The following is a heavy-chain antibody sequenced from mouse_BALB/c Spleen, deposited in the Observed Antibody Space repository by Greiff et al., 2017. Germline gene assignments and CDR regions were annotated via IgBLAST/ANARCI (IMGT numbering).Heavy chain of an antibody. CDR1: GFNFKDYY. Sequence: VQLQQSGAELVRSGASVKLSCTASGFNFKDYYMHWVKQRPEQGLEWIGWIDPENGDTEYAPKFQGKATMTADTSSNTAYLQLSSLTSEDTAVYYCNARGYYYGSSYRGYYWGQGTTLTVSS. V-gene: IGHV14-4*02. J-gene: IGHJ2*01. CDR2: IDPENGDT. D-gene: IGHD1-1*01. CDR3: NARGYYYGSSYRGYY.